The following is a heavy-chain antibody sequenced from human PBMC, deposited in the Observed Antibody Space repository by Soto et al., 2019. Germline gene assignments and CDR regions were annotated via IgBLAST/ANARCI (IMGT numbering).Heavy chain of an antibody. V-gene: IGHV1-69*13. D-gene: IGHD3-22*01. CDR3: ARDYPYEGCDSSGSPFDY. J-gene: IGHJ4*02. Sequence: GASVKVSCKASGGTFSSYAISWVRQAPGQGLEWMGGIIPIFGTANYAQKFQGRVTITADESTSTAYMELSSLRSEDTAVYYCARDYPYEGCDSSGSPFDYWGQGTLVTVSS. CDR1: GGTFSSYA. CDR2: IIPIFGTA.